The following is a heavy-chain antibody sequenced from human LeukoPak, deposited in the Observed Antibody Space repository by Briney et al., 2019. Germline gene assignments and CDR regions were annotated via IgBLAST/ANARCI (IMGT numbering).Heavy chain of an antibody. CDR1: VYTFTRNY. J-gene: IGHJ4*02. D-gene: IGHD1-26*01. CDR3: ARGWSGRYDY. Sequence: SSVTVSCKASVYTFTRNYIHWVRQAPAQGRKWMRWINPNSGGTNYGQKFQGKVTLTNDTSITTGYMELSSLRSDDTAVYDCARGWSGRYDYWGQGTLVTVSS. CDR2: INPNSGGT. V-gene: IGHV1-2*02.